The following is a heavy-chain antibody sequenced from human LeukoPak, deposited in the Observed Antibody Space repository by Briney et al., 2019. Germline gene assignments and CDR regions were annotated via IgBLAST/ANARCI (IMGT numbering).Heavy chain of an antibody. CDR1: GLTVSSNC. CDR3: ARDSVYGSGSFDY. V-gene: IGHV3-53*01. D-gene: IGHD3-10*01. J-gene: IGHJ4*02. CDR2: IYSGGNT. Sequence: GGSLRLSCAASGLTVSSNCMSWVRQAPGKGLEWVSFIYSGGNTYYADSVKGRFTISRDNSKNTVHLQMNSLRAEDTAVYYCARDSVYGSGSFDYWGQGTLVTVSS.